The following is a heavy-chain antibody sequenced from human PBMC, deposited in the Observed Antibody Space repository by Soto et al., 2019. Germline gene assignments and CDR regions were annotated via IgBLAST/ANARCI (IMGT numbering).Heavy chain of an antibody. Sequence: EVQLVESGGGLVQPGGSLRLSCAASGFTFSSYSMNWVRRAPGKGLEWVSYISSSSSTIYYADSVKGRFTISRDNAKNSLYLQMNSLRAEDTAVYYCAYTPIVVVPAATEFNMDVWGKGTTVTVSS. CDR1: GFTFSSYS. CDR2: ISSSSSTI. D-gene: IGHD2-2*01. CDR3: AYTPIVVVPAATEFNMDV. J-gene: IGHJ6*04. V-gene: IGHV3-48*01.